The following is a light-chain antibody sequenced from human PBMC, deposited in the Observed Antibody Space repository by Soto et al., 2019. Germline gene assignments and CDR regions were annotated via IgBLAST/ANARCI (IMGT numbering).Light chain of an antibody. J-gene: IGKJ1*01. CDR1: QSVSSSY. V-gene: IGKV3-20*01. Sequence: ESVLTQSPGTLSLSPGERATLSCRTSQSVSSSYLAWYQQQPGQAPRLLIYGASSRATGIPDRFSGSGSGTDFNLTISRLEPEDFAVYYCQQYGSSSWTFGQGTKVE. CDR3: QQYGSSSWT. CDR2: GAS.